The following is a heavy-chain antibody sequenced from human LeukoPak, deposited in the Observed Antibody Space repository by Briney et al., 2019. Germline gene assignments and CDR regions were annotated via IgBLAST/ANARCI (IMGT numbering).Heavy chain of an antibody. V-gene: IGHV3-30-3*01. Sequence: GGSLRLSCAASGFTFSNYAMHWVRQAPGKGLEWVAVISYDGSNKYYADSVKGRFTISRDNSKNTLYLQMNSLRAEDTAVYYCAKGPTGGDIVVVPAATLFDYWGQGTLVTVSS. J-gene: IGHJ4*02. D-gene: IGHD2-2*01. CDR3: AKGPTGGDIVVVPAATLFDY. CDR2: ISYDGSNK. CDR1: GFTFSNYA.